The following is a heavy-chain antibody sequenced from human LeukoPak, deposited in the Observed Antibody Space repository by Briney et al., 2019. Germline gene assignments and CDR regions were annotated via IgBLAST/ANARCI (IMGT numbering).Heavy chain of an antibody. CDR1: GFTFSSYA. CDR2: ISGSGGST. J-gene: IGHJ6*02. Sequence: GGSLRLSCAASGFTFSSYAMSWVRQAPGKGLEWVSAISGSGGSTYYADSVKGRFTTSRDNSKNTLYLQMNSLRAEDTAVYYCAKSRYCSSTSCYAYYYYGMDVWGQGTTVTVSS. CDR3: AKSRYCSSTSCYAYYYYGMDV. D-gene: IGHD2-2*01. V-gene: IGHV3-23*01.